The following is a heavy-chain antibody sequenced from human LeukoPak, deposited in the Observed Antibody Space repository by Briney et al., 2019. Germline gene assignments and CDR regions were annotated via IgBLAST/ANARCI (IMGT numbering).Heavy chain of an antibody. Sequence: GASVTVSCKASGYTFTGYYIHWVRQAPGQGLEWMGWINPNSGGTNYAQKFQGRVTMTRDTSISTAYMELSRLRSDDTAVFYCAKDISPNDNSWSGTDYWGQGTLVTVSS. CDR1: GYTFTGYY. J-gene: IGHJ4*02. CDR2: INPNSGGT. D-gene: IGHD6-13*01. CDR3: AKDISPNDNSWSGTDY. V-gene: IGHV1-2*02.